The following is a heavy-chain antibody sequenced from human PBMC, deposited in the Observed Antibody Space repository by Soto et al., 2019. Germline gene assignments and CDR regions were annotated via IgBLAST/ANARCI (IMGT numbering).Heavy chain of an antibody. CDR2: IRSKVNSYAT. V-gene: IGHV3-73*02. D-gene: IGHD6-19*01. Sequence: EVQLVESGGGLVQPGGSLKLSCAASGFTFSGSAMHWVRQTSGKGLEWVGRIRSKVNSYATAYAASMKGRFTISRDDSKNTAYLQMNSLKTEDTAVYYCTRDSSGWPDWGQGTLVTVSS. CDR3: TRDSSGWPD. J-gene: IGHJ4*02. CDR1: GFTFSGSA.